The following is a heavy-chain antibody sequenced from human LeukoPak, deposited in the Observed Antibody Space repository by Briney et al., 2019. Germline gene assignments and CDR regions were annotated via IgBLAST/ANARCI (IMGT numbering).Heavy chain of an antibody. CDR1: GFTFSNSW. D-gene: IGHD6-13*01. Sequence: GGSLRLSCAASGFTFSNSWMRWVRQAPGKGREWVANINQDGRVKYYVDSVKGRFAISRDNAKNSLYLQVTSLRAEDTAVYYCATSHDSAGNSWGQGTLVTVS. CDR3: ATSHDSAGNS. J-gene: IGHJ5*02. V-gene: IGHV3-7*01. CDR2: INQDGRVK.